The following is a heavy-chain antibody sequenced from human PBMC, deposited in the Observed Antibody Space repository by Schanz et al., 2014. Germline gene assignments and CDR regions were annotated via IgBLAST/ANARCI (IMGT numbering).Heavy chain of an antibody. Sequence: QVQLVQSGAEVKKPGASVKVSCKASGYTFTSYYMHWVRQAPGQGLEWMGIINPSGGSTSYAQKFQGRVIMTEDTSTDTAYVELSRLTSEDTGVYYCATETSRTWFYNGVDVWGQGTTDTVSS. V-gene: IGHV1-46*01. CDR2: INPSGGST. J-gene: IGHJ6*02. CDR1: GYTFTSYY. CDR3: ATETSRTWFYNGVDV. D-gene: IGHD2-2*01.